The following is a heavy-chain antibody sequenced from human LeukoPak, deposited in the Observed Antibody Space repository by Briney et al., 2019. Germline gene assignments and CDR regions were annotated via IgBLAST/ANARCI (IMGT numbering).Heavy chain of an antibody. CDR3: ARGGYSYGYYYYYYMDV. D-gene: IGHD5-18*01. J-gene: IGHJ6*03. CDR2: MNPNSGNT. V-gene: IGHV1-8*03. CDR1: GYTFTSYD. Sequence: ASVKVSCKAPGYTFTSYDINWVRQATGQGLEWMGWMNPNSGNTGYAQKFQGRVTITRNTSISTAYMELSSLRSEDTAVYYCARGGYSYGYYYYYYMDVWGKGTTVTVSS.